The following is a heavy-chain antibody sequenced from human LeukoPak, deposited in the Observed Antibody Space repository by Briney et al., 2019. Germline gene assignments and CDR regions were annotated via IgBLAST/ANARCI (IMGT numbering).Heavy chain of an antibody. CDR2: ISGSGGST. CDR1: GVTSSSYA. D-gene: IGHD3-3*01. Sequence: GGSLRLSCAASGVTSSSYAMSWVRQAPGKGLEWVSAISGSGGSTYYADSVKGRFTISRDNSKNTLYLQMNSLRAEDTAVYYCAKSRRFLEWYQFDPWGQGTLVTVSS. V-gene: IGHV3-23*01. CDR3: AKSRRFLEWYQFDP. J-gene: IGHJ5*02.